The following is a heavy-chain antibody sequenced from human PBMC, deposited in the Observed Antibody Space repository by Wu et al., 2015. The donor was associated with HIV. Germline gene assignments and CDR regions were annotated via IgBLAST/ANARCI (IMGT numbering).Heavy chain of an antibody. CDR3: TRGTRNYLFDF. CDR2: TNPTDGRT. J-gene: IGHJ4*02. Sequence: QVQLVQSGAEVKRPGASVKVSCKTSGYTFIDYGVTWVRQAPGQGLEWMGWTNPTDGRTNFARKFKDRVTMTTDMSMTTASMELTRLRSDDTALYYCTRGTRNYLFDFWGQGTLVTVSS. CDR1: GYTFIDYG. D-gene: IGHD4-11*01. V-gene: IGHV1-18*01.